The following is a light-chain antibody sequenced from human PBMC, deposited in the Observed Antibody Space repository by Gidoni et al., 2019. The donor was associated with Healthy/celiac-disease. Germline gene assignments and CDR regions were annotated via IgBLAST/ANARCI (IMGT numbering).Light chain of an antibody. CDR3: QQYNSYLLT. V-gene: IGKV1-5*03. J-gene: IGKJ4*01. CDR1: QSISSW. CDR2: KAS. Sequence: DIQMTQSPSTLSASVGDRVTITCRASQSISSWLAWYQQKPGKAPKLLIYKASSLESGVPSRFSGSESGTEFTLTISSLQPDDFATYYCQQYNSYLLTFXGXTKVEIK.